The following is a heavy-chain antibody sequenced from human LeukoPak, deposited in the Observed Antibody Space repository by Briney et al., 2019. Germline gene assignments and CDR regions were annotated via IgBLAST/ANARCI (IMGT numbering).Heavy chain of an antibody. Sequence: ASVKVSCKASGGTFSSYAISWVRQAPGQGLEWMGGIIPIFGTANYAQKFQGRVTITADESTSTAYMELSSLRSEDTAVYYCARVGVATTIYHYYYGMDVWGKGTTVTVSS. CDR1: GGTFSSYA. CDR3: ARVGVATTIYHYYYGMDV. CDR2: IIPIFGTA. J-gene: IGHJ6*04. V-gene: IGHV1-69*13. D-gene: IGHD5-12*01.